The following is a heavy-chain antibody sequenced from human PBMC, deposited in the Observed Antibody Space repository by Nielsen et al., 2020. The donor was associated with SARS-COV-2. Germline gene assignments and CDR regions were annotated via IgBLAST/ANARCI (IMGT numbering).Heavy chain of an antibody. CDR1: GFTFSSYG. V-gene: IGHV3-30*03. CDR3: AREEWLALDY. CDR2: ISYDGSNK. D-gene: IGHD6-19*01. J-gene: IGHJ4*02. Sequence: GESLKISCAASGFTFSSYGMHWVRQAPGKGLEWVAVISYDGSNKYYADSVKGRFTISRDNSKNTLYLQMNSLRAEDTAVYYCAREEWLALDYWGQGTLVTVSS.